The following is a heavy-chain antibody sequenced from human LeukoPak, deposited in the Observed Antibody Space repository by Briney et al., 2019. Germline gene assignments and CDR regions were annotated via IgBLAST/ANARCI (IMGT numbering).Heavy chain of an antibody. D-gene: IGHD3-16*01. CDR1: GGAFSSYA. CDR2: TIPIFGTA. Sequence: SVKVSCKASGGAFSSYAISWVRQAPGHGLEWMGGTIPIFGTANYAQKFQGRVTITADESTSTAYMELSSLRSEDTAVYYCARELGVGETGFDYWGQGTLVTVSS. J-gene: IGHJ4*02. CDR3: ARELGVGETGFDY. V-gene: IGHV1-69*01.